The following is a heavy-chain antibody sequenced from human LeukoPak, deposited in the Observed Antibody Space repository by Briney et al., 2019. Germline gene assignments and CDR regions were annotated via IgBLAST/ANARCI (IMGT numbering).Heavy chain of an antibody. V-gene: IGHV4-39*02. CDR2: IYSGGET. CDR1: GDSISSSHYY. CDR3: VRDYSNFVQGD. Sequence: PSETLSLTCTVSGDSISSSHYYWGWIRQSPGKGLEWIGSIYSGGETHYNPSLNSRVTIFLDTSKNRFSLNLISVTTTDTAVYYCVRDYSNFVQGDWGQGTLVTVSS. J-gene: IGHJ4*02. D-gene: IGHD4-11*01.